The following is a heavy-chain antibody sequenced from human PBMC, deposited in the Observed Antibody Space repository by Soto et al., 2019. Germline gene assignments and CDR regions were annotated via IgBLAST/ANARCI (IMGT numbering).Heavy chain of an antibody. CDR3: AGLTVAATLRTYYYYGMDV. CDR2: IYYSGST. J-gene: IGHJ6*02. D-gene: IGHD2-15*01. CDR1: AGYSSSRSYH. V-gene: IGHV4-39*01. Sequence: LETLSLTRTVSAGYSSSRSYHRGWIRQHPGKGLEWIGSIYYSGSTYYNPSLKSRVTISVDTSKYQCSLKLSSVTAADTAVYYCAGLTVAATLRTYYYYGMDVWGQGTTVTVSS.